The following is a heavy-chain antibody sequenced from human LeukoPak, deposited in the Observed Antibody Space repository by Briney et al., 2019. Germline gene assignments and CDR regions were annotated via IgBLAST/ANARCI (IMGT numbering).Heavy chain of an antibody. V-gene: IGHV4-34*01. J-gene: IGHJ6*03. CDR2: VNHSGST. CDR1: GGSFSGYY. D-gene: IGHD6-6*01. CDR3: ARVYSSSSKTHYYYYMDV. Sequence: PSETLSLTCAVYGGSFSGYYWSWIRQPPGKGLEWIGEVNHSGSTNYNPSLKSRVTISVDTSKNQFSLKLSSVTAADTAVYYCARVYSSSSKTHYYYYMDVRGKGTTVTVSS.